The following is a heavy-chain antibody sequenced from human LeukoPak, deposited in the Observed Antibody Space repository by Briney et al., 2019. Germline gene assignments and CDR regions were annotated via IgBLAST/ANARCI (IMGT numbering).Heavy chain of an antibody. CDR1: GFTFSSYG. V-gene: IGHV3-30*18. CDR3: AKDRHCSGGSCYPGPYYYGMDV. D-gene: IGHD2-15*01. J-gene: IGHJ6*02. Sequence: GGSLRLSCAASGFTFSSYGMHWVRQALGKGLEWVAVISYDGSNKYYADSVKGRFTISRDNSKNTLYLQMNSLRAEDTAVYYCAKDRHCSGGSCYPGPYYYGMDVWGQGTTVTVSS. CDR2: ISYDGSNK.